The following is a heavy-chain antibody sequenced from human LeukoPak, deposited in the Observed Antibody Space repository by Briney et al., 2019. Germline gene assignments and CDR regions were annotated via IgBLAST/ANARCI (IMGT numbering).Heavy chain of an antibody. D-gene: IGHD6-19*01. CDR2: IYYSGST. Sequence: PSRTLSLTCTVSGGSISSGGYYWSWIRQHPGKGLEWGGYIYYSGSTYYNPSLKRRLTIPVDTSKNPFSLKLSSVTAADTAVYYCARVYSTGWYKGLMEVWGEGPTVTVSS. CDR1: GGSISSGGYY. J-gene: IGHJ6*01. CDR3: ARVYSTGWYKGLMEV. V-gene: IGHV4-31*03.